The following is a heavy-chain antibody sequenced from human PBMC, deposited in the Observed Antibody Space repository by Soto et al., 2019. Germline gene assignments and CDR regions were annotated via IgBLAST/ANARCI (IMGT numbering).Heavy chain of an antibody. D-gene: IGHD5-12*01. J-gene: IGHJ4*02. CDR3: ARHGRSGYDTLFDY. CDR2: IYYSGST. V-gene: IGHV4-39*01. CDR1: GGSISSGGYY. Sequence: SETLSLTCTVSGGSISSGGYYWSWIRQHPGKGLEWIGSIYYSGSTYYNPSLKNRVTISVDTSKNQFSLKLSSVTAADTAVYYCARHGRSGYDTLFDYWGQGTLVTVSS.